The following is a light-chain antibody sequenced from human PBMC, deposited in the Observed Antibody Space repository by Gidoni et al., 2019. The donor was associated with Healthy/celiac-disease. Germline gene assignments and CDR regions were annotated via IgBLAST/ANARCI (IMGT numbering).Light chain of an antibody. V-gene: IGLV2-8*01. J-gene: IGLJ2*01. CDR2: EVS. Sequence: QSALTQPPSASGSPGQSVTISCTGTSSDVGGYNYVSWYQQHPGKAPKLMIYEVSKRPSGVPDRFVGSKSGNAASLTVSGLQAEDEADYYCSSYAGSNNYVVFGGGTKLTVL. CDR3: SSYAGSNNYVV. CDR1: SSDVGGYNY.